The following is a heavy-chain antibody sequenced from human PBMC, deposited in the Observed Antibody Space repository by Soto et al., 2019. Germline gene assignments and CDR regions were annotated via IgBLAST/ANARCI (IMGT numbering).Heavy chain of an antibody. V-gene: IGHV1-18*01. Sequence: QVQLVQSGAEVKKPGASVKVSCKASGYTFTSYGISWVRQAPGQGLEWMGWISAYNGNTNYAQKLQGRVTMTTDTSTSTAYMELRSLRSDDTAVYYCAKDGEVGWFGELLYRNTYGMAVWGQGTTVTVFS. CDR1: GYTFTSYG. CDR2: ISAYNGNT. CDR3: AKDGEVGWFGELLYRNTYGMAV. D-gene: IGHD3-10*01. J-gene: IGHJ6*02.